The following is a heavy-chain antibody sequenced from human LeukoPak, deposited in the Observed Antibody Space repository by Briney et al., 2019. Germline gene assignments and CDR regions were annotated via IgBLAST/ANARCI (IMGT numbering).Heavy chain of an antibody. V-gene: IGHV1-18*04. J-gene: IGHJ5*02. CDR3: ARARYCSSTSCHQYNWFGP. D-gene: IGHD2-2*01. CDR1: GYTFTSYG. Sequence: ASVKVSCKASGYTFTSYGISWVRQAPGQGLEWMGWISAYNGNTNYAQKLQGRVTMTTDTSTSTAYMELRSLRSDDTAVYYCARARYCSSTSCHQYNWFGPWGQGTLVTVSS. CDR2: ISAYNGNT.